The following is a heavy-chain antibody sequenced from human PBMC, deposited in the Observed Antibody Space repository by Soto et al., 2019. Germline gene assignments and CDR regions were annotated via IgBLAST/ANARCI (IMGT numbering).Heavy chain of an antibody. V-gene: IGHV4-39*01. CDR1: GGSISSSSYY. CDR2: IYYSGST. CDR3: ARISSRFGDYYYYMDV. D-gene: IGHD3-10*01. Sequence: SETLSLTCTVSGGSISSSSYYWGWIRQPPGKGLEWIGSIYYSGSTYYNPSLKSRVTISVDTSKNQFSLKLSSVTAADTAVYYCARISSRFGDYYYYMDVWGKGTTVTVSS. J-gene: IGHJ6*03.